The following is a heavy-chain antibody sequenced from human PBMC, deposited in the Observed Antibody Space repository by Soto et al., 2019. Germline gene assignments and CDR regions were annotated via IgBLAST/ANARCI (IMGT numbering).Heavy chain of an antibody. CDR3: AREGYYDSSGYKAFDY. CDR1: GFTFSSYG. CDR2: IWYDGSNK. Sequence: QVQLVESGGGVVQPGRSLRLSCAASGFTFSSYGMHWVRQAPGKGLEWVAVIWYDGSNKYYADSVKGRFTISRDNSKNTLYLQMNSLRAEDTAVYYCAREGYYDSSGYKAFDYWGQGTLVTVSS. J-gene: IGHJ4*02. D-gene: IGHD3-22*01. V-gene: IGHV3-33*01.